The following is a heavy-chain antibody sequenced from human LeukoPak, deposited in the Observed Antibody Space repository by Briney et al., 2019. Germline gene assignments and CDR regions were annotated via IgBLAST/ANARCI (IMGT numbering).Heavy chain of an antibody. CDR3: ARNGYSGSSGGWFDP. CDR2: IYPGDSDT. V-gene: IGHV5-51*01. J-gene: IGHJ5*02. D-gene: IGHD1-26*01. CDR1: GYSFTSYW. Sequence: GESMKISCKGSGYSFTSYWIGWVRQMPGKGLEWMGIIYPGDSDTRYSPSFQGQVTISADKSISTAYLQWSSLKASDTAMYYCARNGYSGSSGGWFDPWGQGTLVTVSS.